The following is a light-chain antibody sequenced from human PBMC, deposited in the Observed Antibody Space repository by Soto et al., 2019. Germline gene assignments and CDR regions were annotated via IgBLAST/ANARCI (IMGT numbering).Light chain of an antibody. J-gene: IGKJ1*01. Sequence: DSVMTQSPLSLSVTPGEPASISCRSSQSLLHTNGYNDFDWYLQRPGQSPQLLIYLGSHRASGVPARFSGSGSGTDFTLKISRVEAEDVGVYYCMQALQIRVEFGQGTKVPI. CDR1: QSLLHTNGYND. CDR3: MQALQIRVE. V-gene: IGKV2-28*01. CDR2: LGS.